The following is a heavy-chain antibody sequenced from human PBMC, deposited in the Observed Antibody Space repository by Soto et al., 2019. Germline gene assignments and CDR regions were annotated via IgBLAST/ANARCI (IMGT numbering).Heavy chain of an antibody. CDR1: GGSISSGGYY. CDR2: IYYSGST. Sequence: SETLSLTCTVSGGSISSGGYYWSWIRQHPGKGLEWIGYIYYSGSTYYNPSLKSRVTISVDTSKNQFSLKLSSVTAADTAVYYCARNIYDFWSGYPPRWLDPWGQGTLVTVSS. CDR3: ARNIYDFWSGYPPRWLDP. J-gene: IGHJ5*02. D-gene: IGHD3-3*01. V-gene: IGHV4-31*03.